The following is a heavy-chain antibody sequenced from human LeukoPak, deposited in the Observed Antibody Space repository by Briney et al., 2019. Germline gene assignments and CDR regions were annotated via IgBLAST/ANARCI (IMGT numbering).Heavy chain of an antibody. J-gene: IGHJ3*02. CDR2: IKQDGSEK. CDR3: ARDYSSGWPDAFDI. D-gene: IGHD6-19*01. V-gene: IGHV3-7*03. Sequence: GGSLRLSCAASGFTFSSYWMSWVRQAPGKGLEWVANIKQDGSEKYYVDSVKGRFTISRDNAKNSLYLQMNSLRSEDTAVYYCARDYSSGWPDAFDIWGQGTMVTVSS. CDR1: GFTFSSYW.